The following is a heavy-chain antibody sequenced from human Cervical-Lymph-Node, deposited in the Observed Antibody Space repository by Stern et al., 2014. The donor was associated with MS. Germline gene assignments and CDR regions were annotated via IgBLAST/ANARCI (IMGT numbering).Heavy chain of an antibody. V-gene: IGHV4-59*02. CDR2: IFYSGST. CDR1: GGSVSSHY. Sequence: QLQLQESGPGLVKPSETLSLTCTVSGGSVSSHYWSWFRQTPGKGLEWIGYIFYSGSTNYNPPLKSRVTMSLDMSKNQFSLNLTSVTTADTAVYYCARVVNNWLDPWGQGTQVTVSS. J-gene: IGHJ5*02. CDR3: ARVVNNWLDP.